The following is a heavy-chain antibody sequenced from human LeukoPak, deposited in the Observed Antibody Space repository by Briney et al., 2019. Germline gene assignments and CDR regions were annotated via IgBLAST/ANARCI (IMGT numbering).Heavy chain of an antibody. CDR2: IKQEGSEK. V-gene: IGHV3-7*05. Sequence: TGGSLRLSCAASGFTLSSYWMTWVRQAPGKGLEWVANIKQEGSEKYYVDSVTGRFTISRDNAKTSLYLQMNSLRVEDRAVYYCARSEEWGQGTLVTVSS. CDR3: ARSEE. CDR1: GFTLSSYW. J-gene: IGHJ4*02.